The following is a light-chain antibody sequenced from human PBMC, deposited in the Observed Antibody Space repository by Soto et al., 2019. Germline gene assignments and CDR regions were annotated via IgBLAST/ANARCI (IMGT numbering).Light chain of an antibody. CDR1: SSNIGSNY. CDR3: AAWDDSLSGFYV. Sequence: QSVLTQPPSASGTPGQRVTISCSGSSSNIGSNYVYWYQQLPGPAHKLLIYRNNQRPSGVPDRFSGSKSGTSASLAISGLRSEDEADYYCAAWDDSLSGFYVFGTGTKLTVL. J-gene: IGLJ1*01. V-gene: IGLV1-47*01. CDR2: RNN.